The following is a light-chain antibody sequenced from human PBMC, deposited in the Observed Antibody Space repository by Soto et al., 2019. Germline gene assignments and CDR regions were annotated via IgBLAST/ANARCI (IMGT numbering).Light chain of an antibody. CDR1: QSISTY. J-gene: IGKJ5*01. CDR2: AAA. CDR3: QQSYSNPRT. Sequence: DIQMTQSPSSLSASVGDRVTITCRASQSISTYLNWYQQKPGRAPNLLIYAAASLQSGVPSRFSGSGSGTDFTLTISSLQPEDFATYYCQQSYSNPRTFGQGTRLEIK. V-gene: IGKV1-39*01.